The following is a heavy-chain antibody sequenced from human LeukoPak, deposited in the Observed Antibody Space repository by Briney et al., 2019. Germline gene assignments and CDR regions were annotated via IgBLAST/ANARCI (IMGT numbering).Heavy chain of an antibody. CDR3: GRVSVAGWQPIDY. CDR2: IYSAGPT. Sequence: GGSLRLSCAASGFTFSNNYMTWVRQAPGKGLEWLSIIYSAGPTDYADSVKGRFAISRDNSKNTVYLQMNSLTAEDTAVYYCGRVSVAGWQPIDYWGQGTLVTVSS. CDR1: GFTFSNNY. V-gene: IGHV3-53*01. D-gene: IGHD2-15*01. J-gene: IGHJ4*02.